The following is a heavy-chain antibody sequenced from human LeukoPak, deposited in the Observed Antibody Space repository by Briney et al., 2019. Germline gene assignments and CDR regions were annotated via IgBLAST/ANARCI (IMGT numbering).Heavy chain of an antibody. V-gene: IGHV3-30*03. Sequence: GGSLRLSCAASGFTFSSYSMNWVRQAPGKGLEWVAVISYDGSNKYYADSVKGRFTISRDNSKNTLYLQMNSLRAEDTAVYYCARWGGGSYYDGKSGSEFDYWGQGTLVTVSS. J-gene: IGHJ4*02. CDR1: GFTFSSYS. D-gene: IGHD1-26*01. CDR3: ARWGGGSYYDGKSGSEFDY. CDR2: ISYDGSNK.